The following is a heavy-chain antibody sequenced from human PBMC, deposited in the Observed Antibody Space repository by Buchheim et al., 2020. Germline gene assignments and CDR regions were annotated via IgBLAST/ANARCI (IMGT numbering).Heavy chain of an antibody. J-gene: IGHJ4*02. CDR3: AVPSGDYFPIDY. CDR2: ISGSGGRT. Sequence: EVQLLESGGGLVQPGGSLRLSCAASGFTFSSYAMSWVRQAPGKGVEWVSAISGSGGRTYYADSVKGRFTISRENSKNKMYLQMNSLRAEDTAVYYCAVPSGDYFPIDYWGQGTL. CDR1: GFTFSSYA. V-gene: IGHV3-23*01. D-gene: IGHD4-17*01.